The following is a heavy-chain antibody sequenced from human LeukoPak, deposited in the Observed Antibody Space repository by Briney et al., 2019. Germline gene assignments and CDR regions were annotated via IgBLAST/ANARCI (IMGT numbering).Heavy chain of an antibody. J-gene: IGHJ4*02. Sequence: PGGSLRLSCAASGFTFSDYYMSWIRQTPGKGLEWVSYISSSGSSIYYADSVKGRFTISRDNAKNSLYLQMNSPTVEDTAVYYCARDTPHYYDSSGYYPVDYWGQGTLVTVSS. CDR2: ISSSGSSI. D-gene: IGHD3-22*01. CDR3: ARDTPHYYDSSGYYPVDY. CDR1: GFTFSDYY. V-gene: IGHV3-11*04.